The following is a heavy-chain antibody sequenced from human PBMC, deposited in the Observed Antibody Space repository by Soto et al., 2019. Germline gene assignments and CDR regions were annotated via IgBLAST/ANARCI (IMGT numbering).Heavy chain of an antibody. D-gene: IGHD1-26*01. J-gene: IGHJ4*02. Sequence: QITLKESGPTLVKPTQTLTLTCTFSGFSLSTSGVGVGWIRQPPGKALEWLALIYWDDDKRYSPSLKRRLTITTDPSKNQVVLTMTTMDPVDTATYYCAHSGGSYYSPMFDYWGQGTLVTVSS. CDR3: AHSGGSYYSPMFDY. CDR2: IYWDDDK. CDR1: GFSLSTSGVG. V-gene: IGHV2-5*02.